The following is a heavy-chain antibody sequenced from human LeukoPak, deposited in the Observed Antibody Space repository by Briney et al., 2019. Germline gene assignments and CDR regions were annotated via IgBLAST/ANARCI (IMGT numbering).Heavy chain of an antibody. CDR3: ARYGGNSYYHGMDV. V-gene: IGHV1-69*13. Sequence: SVKVSCKASGGTFSSYAISWVRQAPGQGLEWMGGIIPIFGTANYAQKFQGRVTITADESTSTAYMELSSLRSEGTAVYYCARYGGNSYYHGMDVWGQGTTVTVSS. D-gene: IGHD4-23*01. J-gene: IGHJ6*02. CDR2: IIPIFGTA. CDR1: GGTFSSYA.